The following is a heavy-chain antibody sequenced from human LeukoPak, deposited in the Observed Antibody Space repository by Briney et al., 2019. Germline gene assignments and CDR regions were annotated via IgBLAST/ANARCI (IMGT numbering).Heavy chain of an antibody. D-gene: IGHD6-19*01. J-gene: IGHJ4*02. CDR2: ISGSGGST. CDR3: ARNSVAGTGNY. V-gene: IGHV3-23*01. CDR1: GFTFSSYA. Sequence: GSLRLSCAASGFTFSSYAMSWVRQAPGKGLEWVSAISGSGGSTYYADSVKGRFTISRDNSKNTVYLQMNSLRPEDTAVYYCARNSVAGTGNYWGQGTLVTVSS.